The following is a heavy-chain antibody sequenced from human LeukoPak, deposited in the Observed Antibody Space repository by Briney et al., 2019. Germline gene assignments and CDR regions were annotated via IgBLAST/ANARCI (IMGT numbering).Heavy chain of an antibody. J-gene: IGHJ5*02. V-gene: IGHV5-51*01. CDR3: ARFSGSSNPRAPVHNWFDP. CDR1: GYSFTSYW. CDR2: IYPGDSDT. Sequence: GESLKISCKGSGYSFTSYWIGWVRQMPGKGLEWVGIIYPGDSDTRYSPSFQGQVTISADKSISTAYLQWSSLKASDTAMYYCARFSGSSNPRAPVHNWFDPWGQGTLVTVSS. D-gene: IGHD3-10*01.